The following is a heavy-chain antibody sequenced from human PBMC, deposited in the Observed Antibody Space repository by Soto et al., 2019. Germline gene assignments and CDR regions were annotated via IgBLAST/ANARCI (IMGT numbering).Heavy chain of an antibody. CDR1: GFTFSSYA. CDR3: AKGGDYDILTGYYRGRYFDY. Sequence: EVQLLESGGGLVQPGGSLRLSCAASGFTFSSYAMSWVRQAPGKGLEWVSAISGSGGSTYYADSVKGRFTISRDNSKNTMYLHMNSLRAEDTAVYYCAKGGDYDILTGYYRGRYFDYWGQGTLVTVSS. V-gene: IGHV3-23*01. J-gene: IGHJ4*02. D-gene: IGHD3-9*01. CDR2: ISGSGGST.